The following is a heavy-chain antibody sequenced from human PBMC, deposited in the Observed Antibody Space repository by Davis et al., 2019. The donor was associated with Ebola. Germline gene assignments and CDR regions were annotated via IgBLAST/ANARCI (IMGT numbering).Heavy chain of an antibody. D-gene: IGHD6-19*01. Sequence: PGGSLRLSCAASGFTFSSYAMSWVRQAPGKGLEWVSAISGSGGSTYYADSVKGRFTISRDNSKNTLYLQMNSLRAEDTAVYYCAKDRFGGGWYRGTLDYWGQGTLVTVSS. CDR2: ISGSGGST. CDR1: GFTFSSYA. V-gene: IGHV3-23*01. CDR3: AKDRFGGGWYRGTLDY. J-gene: IGHJ4*02.